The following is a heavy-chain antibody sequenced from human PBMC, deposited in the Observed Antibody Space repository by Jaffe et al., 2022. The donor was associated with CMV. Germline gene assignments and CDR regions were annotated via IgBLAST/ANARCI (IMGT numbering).Heavy chain of an antibody. V-gene: IGHV1-18*01. D-gene: IGHD3-10*01. CDR2: ISVYNDKTNT. CDR1: GSSYN. Sequence: QGQLVQSGAEVKKPGASVKVSCKASGSSYNINWVRQAPGHGLEWMGWISVYNDKTNTNYAQKFQGRVTMTTDTSTSTAYMELRSLRSDDTAIYYCARASLDMEAYGSGSYLYYFEYWGQGTLVTVSS. CDR3: ARASLDMEAYGSGSYLYYFEY. J-gene: IGHJ4*02.